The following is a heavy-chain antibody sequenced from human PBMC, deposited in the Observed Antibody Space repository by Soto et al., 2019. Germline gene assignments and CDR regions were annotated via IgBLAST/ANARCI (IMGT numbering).Heavy chain of an antibody. J-gene: IGHJ6*02. V-gene: IGHV1-46*01. Sequence: ASVKVSCKTSGYTFTNYYMHWVRQAPGQGLEWMGIINPSGGSTSYAQKFQGRVTMTRDTSTSTVYMELSSVRSEDTAVYYCARSRSEYSSRYGMAVWGPGAKVTVSS. D-gene: IGHD6-6*01. CDR3: ARSRSEYSSRYGMAV. CDR2: INPSGGST. CDR1: GYTFTNYY.